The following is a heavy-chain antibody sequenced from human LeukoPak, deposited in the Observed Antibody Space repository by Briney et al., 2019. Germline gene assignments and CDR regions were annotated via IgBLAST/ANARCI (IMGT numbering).Heavy chain of an antibody. D-gene: IGHD2-2*02. CDR3: ARVRPAAIYFDY. J-gene: IGHJ4*02. Sequence: SETLSLTCTVSGGSISSYYWNWIRQPAGKGLEWIGRIYTSGSTNYNPSLKSRVTMSVDTSKNQFSLKLSSVTAADTAVYYCARVRPAAIYFDYWGQGTLVTVSS. V-gene: IGHV4-4*07. CDR2: IYTSGST. CDR1: GGSISSYY.